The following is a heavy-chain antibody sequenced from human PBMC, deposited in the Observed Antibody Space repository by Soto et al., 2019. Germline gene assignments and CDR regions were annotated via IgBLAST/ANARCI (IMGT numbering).Heavy chain of an antibody. Sequence: ASVKFSCKASGYTFTGYYMHWVRQAPGQGLEWMGWINPNSGGTDYAQKFQGRVTMTRDTSISTAYMELSRLRSDDTAVYYCARLPGGWDYYFDYWGQGTQVTVSS. CDR2: INPNSGGT. D-gene: IGHD1-26*01. V-gene: IGHV1-2*02. J-gene: IGHJ4*02. CDR3: ARLPGGWDYYFDY. CDR1: GYTFTGYY.